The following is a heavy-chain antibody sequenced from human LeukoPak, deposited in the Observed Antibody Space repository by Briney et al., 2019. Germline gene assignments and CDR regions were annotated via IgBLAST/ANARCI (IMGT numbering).Heavy chain of an antibody. CDR2: FDPEDGET. Sequence: ASVKVSCKVSGYTLTGLSMHWVRQAPGKGLEWMGGFDPEDGETIYAQKFQGRVTMTEDTSTDTAYMELSSLRSEDTAVYYCATANYYGSGSYYNWFDPWGQGTLVTVSS. J-gene: IGHJ5*02. V-gene: IGHV1-24*01. D-gene: IGHD3-10*01. CDR1: GYTLTGLS. CDR3: ATANYYGSGSYYNWFDP.